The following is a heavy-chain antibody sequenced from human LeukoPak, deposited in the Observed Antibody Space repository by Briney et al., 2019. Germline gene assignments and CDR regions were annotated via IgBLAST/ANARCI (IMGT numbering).Heavy chain of an antibody. J-gene: IGHJ4*02. D-gene: IGHD5-12*01. CDR2: INPNSGGT. Sequence: ASVKVSCKASGYTFTGYYMHWVRQAPGQGLEWMGWINPNSGGTNYAQKFQGRVTMTRDTSISTAYMELSRLRSDDAAVYYCATPERGYSGYDFGSWGQGTLVTVSS. CDR1: GYTFTGYY. CDR3: ATPERGYSGYDFGS. V-gene: IGHV1-2*02.